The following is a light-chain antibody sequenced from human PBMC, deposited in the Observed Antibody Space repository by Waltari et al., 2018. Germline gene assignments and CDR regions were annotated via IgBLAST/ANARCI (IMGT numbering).Light chain of an antibody. CDR3: QQRSTWPLT. CDR1: QSVSSY. V-gene: IGKV3-11*01. CDR2: DAS. Sequence: EIVFTQSPATLSLSPVERATLSCRASQSVSSYLAWYQQKPGQAPRLLIYDASNRATGIPARFSGSGSGTDFTLTISSLEPEDFAVYYCQQRSTWPLTFGGGTKAEIK. J-gene: IGKJ4*01.